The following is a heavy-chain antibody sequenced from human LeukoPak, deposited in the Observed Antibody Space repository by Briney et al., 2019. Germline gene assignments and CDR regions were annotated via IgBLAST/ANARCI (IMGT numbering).Heavy chain of an antibody. Sequence: SETPSPTCTVSGGSISSNTYHWGWIRQSPGKGLEWIGSIYYSGTTYYNPSLKSRLTISVDTSKSQFSLSLTSVTAADRAVYYCARGYCSSTTCSGVGYMEVCGNGTTVTVSS. CDR3: ARGYCSSTTCSGVGYMEV. D-gene: IGHD2-2*01. CDR2: IYYSGTT. V-gene: IGHV4-39*01. J-gene: IGHJ6*03. CDR1: GGSISSNTYH.